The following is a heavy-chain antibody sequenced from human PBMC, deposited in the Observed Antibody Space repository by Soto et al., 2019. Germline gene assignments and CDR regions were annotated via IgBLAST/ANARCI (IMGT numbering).Heavy chain of an antibody. CDR3: ARPRSGSYRLDYYGMDV. J-gene: IGHJ6*02. CDR2: IDVGDSDT. Sequence: GESLKISCKGSGYSFSNYWIAWVRQMLGKGLEWMGIIDVGDSDTRYSPSFQGQVTISADKSISTAYLQWRSLRASDTAMYYCARPRSGSYRLDYYGMDVWGQGTTVTVSS. V-gene: IGHV5-51*01. D-gene: IGHD3-10*01. CDR1: GYSFSNYW.